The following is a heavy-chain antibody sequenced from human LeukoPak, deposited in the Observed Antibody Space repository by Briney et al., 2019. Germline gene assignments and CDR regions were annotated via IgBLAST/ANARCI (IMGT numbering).Heavy chain of an antibody. V-gene: IGHV4-30-2*01. CDR2: IYHSGST. J-gene: IGHJ4*02. Sequence: SETLSLTCTVSGGSISSGGYYWSWIRQPPGKGLEWIGYIYHSGSTYYNPSLKSRVTISVDRSKNQFSLKLSSVTAADTAVYYCARENHMVATLAVDYWGQGTLVTVSS. CDR1: GGSISSGGYY. CDR3: ARENHMVATLAVDY. D-gene: IGHD5-12*01.